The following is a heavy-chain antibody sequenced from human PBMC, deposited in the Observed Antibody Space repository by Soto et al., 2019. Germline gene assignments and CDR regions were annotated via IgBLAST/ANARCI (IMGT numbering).Heavy chain of an antibody. CDR2: MNPNSGNT. V-gene: IGHV1-8*02. Sequence: ASVKVSCKASGYTFTSYDINWVRQATGQGLEYLGWMNPNSGNTGYVQKFQGRVTLTRNTSISTAYMELSSLRSEDTALYYCAKDHEPIAAAGTAPDYWGQGTLVTVSS. CDR1: GYTFTSYD. D-gene: IGHD6-13*01. J-gene: IGHJ4*02. CDR3: AKDHEPIAAAGTAPDY.